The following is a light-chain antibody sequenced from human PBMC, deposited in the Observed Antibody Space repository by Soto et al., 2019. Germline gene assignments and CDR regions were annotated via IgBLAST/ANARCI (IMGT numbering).Light chain of an antibody. Sequence: QSALTQPASVSGSPGQSITISCTGTSSDVGSYNLVSWYQHHPGKAPKLMIYEVTKRPSGVSNRFSGSKSGNTASLTISGLQAEDEADYYCCSYAGSTTAVVFGGGTKVTVL. J-gene: IGLJ3*02. CDR1: SSDVGSYNL. CDR2: EVT. CDR3: CSYAGSTTAVV. V-gene: IGLV2-23*02.